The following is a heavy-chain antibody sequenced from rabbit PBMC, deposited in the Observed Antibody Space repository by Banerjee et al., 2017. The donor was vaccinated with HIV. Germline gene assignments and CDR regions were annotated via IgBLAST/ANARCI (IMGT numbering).Heavy chain of an antibody. D-gene: IGHD6-1*01. Sequence: QEQLVESGGGLVTLGGSLKLSCKASGIDFSSYGISWVRQAPGKGLEWIAYIYPDYGSTDYASWVNGRFTISLDNAQNTVFLQMTSLTAADTATYFCARVDTYGYAGYAYAFNLWGPGTLVTVS. V-gene: IGHV1S47*01. CDR2: IYPDYGST. J-gene: IGHJ4*01. CDR1: GIDFSSYG. CDR3: ARVDTYGYAGYAYAFNL.